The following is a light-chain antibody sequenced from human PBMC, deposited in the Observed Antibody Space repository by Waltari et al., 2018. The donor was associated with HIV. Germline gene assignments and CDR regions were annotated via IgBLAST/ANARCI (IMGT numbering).Light chain of an antibody. CDR3: TSYAGNNNYII. V-gene: IGLV2-8*01. J-gene: IGLJ2*01. CDR1: RSYVGAYNY. CDR2: EVR. Sequence: QSALTQPPSASGSPGQSVTISCTGTRSYVGAYNYVSWYQHHPGKAPKPRIYEVRNRPSGVPDRFSGSKSGNTASLTVSGLQTEDEADYYCTSYAGNNNYIIFGGGTKLTVL.